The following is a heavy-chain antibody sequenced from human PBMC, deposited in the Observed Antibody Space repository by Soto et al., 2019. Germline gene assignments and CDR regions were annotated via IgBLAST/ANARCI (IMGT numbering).Heavy chain of an antibody. J-gene: IGHJ4*02. CDR3: AKDRRAGGNSAFYFDF. CDR2: ISATGGGT. CDR1: GFKFSNYA. D-gene: IGHD3-16*01. Sequence: GGSLRLSWAPSGFKFSNYAMSWVRQAPGKGLEWVSLISATGGGTYYADSVKGRFTISRDNSHNTLYLQVHSLTAEDTAVYYCAKDRRAGGNSAFYFDFWGQGAQVTVSS. V-gene: IGHV3-23*01.